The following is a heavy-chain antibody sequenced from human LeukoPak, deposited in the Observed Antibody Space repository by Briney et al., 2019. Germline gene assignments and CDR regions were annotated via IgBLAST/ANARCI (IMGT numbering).Heavy chain of an antibody. Sequence: GGSLRLSCAASGFTFSSYAMSWVRQAPGKGLEWVSAISGSGDSTYYADSVKGRFTISRDNSKNALYLQMNSLRAEDTAVYYCAKDTYEGGRYRDPYNWFDPWGQGTLVTVSS. D-gene: IGHD6-19*01. CDR2: ISGSGDST. CDR3: AKDTYEGGRYRDPYNWFDP. V-gene: IGHV3-23*01. J-gene: IGHJ5*02. CDR1: GFTFSSYA.